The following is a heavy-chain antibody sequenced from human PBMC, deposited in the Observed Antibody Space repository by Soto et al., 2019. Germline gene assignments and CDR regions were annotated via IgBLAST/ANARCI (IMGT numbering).Heavy chain of an antibody. CDR3: ARDTYGSGSYYYYYGMDV. V-gene: IGHV4-4*07. Sequence: PSETLSLTCTVSGGSISSYYWSWIRQPAGKGLEWIGRIYTSGSTNYNPSLKSRVTMSVDTSKNQFSLKLSSVTAADTAVYYCARDTYGSGSYYYYYGMDVWGQGTTVPVSS. D-gene: IGHD3-10*01. CDR2: IYTSGST. J-gene: IGHJ6*02. CDR1: GGSISSYY.